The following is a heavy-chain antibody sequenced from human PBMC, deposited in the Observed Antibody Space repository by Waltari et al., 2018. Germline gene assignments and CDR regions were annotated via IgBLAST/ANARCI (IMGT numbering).Heavy chain of an antibody. CDR1: GGSFGSFW. Sequence: QVQLQQWGAGVLKPSETLSLTCVVNGGSFGSFWWGWIRQPPGKGLQWSGEIDQSDHPNYKPSLTSRVTISIDTSKNQFYLNLRSVAAADTAVYYCARHRHPGHSFDIWGQGASVLVSS. CDR2: IDQSDHP. V-gene: IGHV4-34*02. J-gene: IGHJ3*02. CDR3: ARHRHPGHSFDI. D-gene: IGHD3-16*02.